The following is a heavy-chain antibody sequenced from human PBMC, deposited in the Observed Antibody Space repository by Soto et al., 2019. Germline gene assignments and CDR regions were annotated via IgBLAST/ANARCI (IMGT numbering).Heavy chain of an antibody. CDR3: ARDQRWLQSPRFDY. J-gene: IGHJ4*02. D-gene: IGHD5-12*01. CDR1: GFTFSSYG. CDR2: IWYDGSNK. Sequence: QVQLVESGGGVVQPGRSLRLSCAASGFTFSSYGMHWVRQAPGKGLEWVAVIWYDGSNKYYADSVKGRFTISRDNSKNTMYLQMNSLRAEDTAVYYCARDQRWLQSPRFDYWGQGTLVTVSS. V-gene: IGHV3-33*01.